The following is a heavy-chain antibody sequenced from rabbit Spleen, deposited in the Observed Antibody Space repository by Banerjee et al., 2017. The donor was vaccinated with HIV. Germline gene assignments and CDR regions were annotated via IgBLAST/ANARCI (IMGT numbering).Heavy chain of an antibody. D-gene: IGHD6-1*01. CDR1: GFSFNDDYV. CDR2: INTWSNRP. J-gene: IGHJ4*01. Sequence: QEQLVESGGDLVKPEGSLTLPCTASGFSFNDDYVMCWVRQAPGKGLKWIACINTWSNRPVYASWAKGRFTISKTSSTVTLQLNSLTVADTATYFCARGGGLSNAYALWGQGTLVSVS. V-gene: IGHV1S45*01. CDR3: ARGGGLSNAYAL.